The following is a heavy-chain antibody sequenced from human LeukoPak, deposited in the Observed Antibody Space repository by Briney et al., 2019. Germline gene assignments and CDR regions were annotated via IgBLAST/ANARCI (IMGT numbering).Heavy chain of an antibody. Sequence: ASVKVSCKASGYTFTSYGISWVRQAPGQGLEWMGWISAHNGNTNYAQKLQGRVTMTADTSTSTAYLELRSLRSDDTAVYYCARDRGGSYPAMFYFDYWGQGTLVTVSS. D-gene: IGHD1-26*01. CDR3: ARDRGGSYPAMFYFDY. V-gene: IGHV1-18*01. J-gene: IGHJ4*02. CDR2: ISAHNGNT. CDR1: GYTFTSYG.